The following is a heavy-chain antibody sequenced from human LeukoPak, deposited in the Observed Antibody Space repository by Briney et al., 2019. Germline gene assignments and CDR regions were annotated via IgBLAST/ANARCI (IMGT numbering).Heavy chain of an antibody. CDR3: ARERSITIFGVVTADAFDI. D-gene: IGHD3-3*01. V-gene: IGHV4-30-4*01. CDR1: GGSIGSGDYY. CDR2: IYYSGST. J-gene: IGHJ3*02. Sequence: SETLSLTCTVSGGSIGSGDYYWSWIRQPPGKGLEWIGYIYYSGSTYYNPSLKSRVTISVDTSKNQFSLKLSSVTAADTAVYYCARERSITIFGVVTADAFDIWGQGTMVTVSS.